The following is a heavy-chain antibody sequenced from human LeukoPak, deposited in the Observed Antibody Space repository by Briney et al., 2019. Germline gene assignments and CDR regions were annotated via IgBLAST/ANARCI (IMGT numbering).Heavy chain of an antibody. Sequence: GGSLRLSCAASGFTFSSYWMRWVRQAPGKGLEWVAVIWYDGSNKYYADSVKGRFTISRDNSKNTLYLQMNSLRAEDTAVYYCARDESADFDYWGQGTLVTVSS. CDR3: ARDESADFDY. CDR1: GFTFSSYW. D-gene: IGHD6-19*01. V-gene: IGHV3-33*08. CDR2: IWYDGSNK. J-gene: IGHJ4*02.